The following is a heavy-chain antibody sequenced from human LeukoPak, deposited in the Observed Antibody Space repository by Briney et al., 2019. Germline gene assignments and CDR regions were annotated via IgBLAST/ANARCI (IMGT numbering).Heavy chain of an antibody. CDR1: GFTFSSYA. CDR3: ARGVATIGFDY. V-gene: IGHV3-30*04. CDR2: ISYDGSNK. J-gene: IGHJ4*02. Sequence: GGSLRLSCAASGFTFSSYAMHWVRQAPGKGLEWVAVISYDGSNKYYADSVKGRFTISRDNSKNTLYLQMNSLRAEDTAVYYCARGVATIGFDYWGQGTLVTVSP. D-gene: IGHD5-12*01.